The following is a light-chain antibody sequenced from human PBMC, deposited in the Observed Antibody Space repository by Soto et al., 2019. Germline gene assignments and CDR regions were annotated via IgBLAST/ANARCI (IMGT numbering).Light chain of an antibody. Sequence: LVLTQSPGTLSLSPGERATLSCRASHSVSSSYLAWYQQKPGQAPRLLIYGASSRATGIPDRFSGSGSGTDFTLTISRLEPEDFAVYYCQQYGSSPFTFGPGTKVDIK. CDR3: QQYGSSPFT. V-gene: IGKV3-20*01. J-gene: IGKJ3*01. CDR2: GAS. CDR1: HSVSSSY.